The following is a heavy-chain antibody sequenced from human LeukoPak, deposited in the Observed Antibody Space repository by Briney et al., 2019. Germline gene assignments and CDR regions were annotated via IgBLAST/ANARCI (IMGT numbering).Heavy chain of an antibody. D-gene: IGHD2-15*01. CDR3: ARGYCSGGGCYSYYYYNYMDV. CDR1: GGSISSSSYY. Sequence: SSETLSLTCTVSGGSISSSSYYWGWIRQPPGKGLEWIGSIYYSGSTNYNPSLKSRVTISVDTSKNQFSLKLSSVTAADTAVYYCARGYCSGGGCYSYYYYNYMDVWGKGTTVTVSS. V-gene: IGHV4-39*07. J-gene: IGHJ6*03. CDR2: IYYSGST.